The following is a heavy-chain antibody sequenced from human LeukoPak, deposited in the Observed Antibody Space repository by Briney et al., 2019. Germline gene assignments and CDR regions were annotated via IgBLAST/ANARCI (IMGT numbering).Heavy chain of an antibody. J-gene: IGHJ2*01. V-gene: IGHV4-59*01. CDR2: IYYSGST. D-gene: IGHD1-14*01. Sequence: SETLSLTCTVSGGSISNYYWSWFRQPPGKGLEWIGHIYYSGSTNYNPSLKSRVTISLDTSKNQFSLKLSSVTAVDTAVYYCVTGGHFFGLWGRGTLVTVSS. CDR3: VTGGHFFGL. CDR1: GGSISNYY.